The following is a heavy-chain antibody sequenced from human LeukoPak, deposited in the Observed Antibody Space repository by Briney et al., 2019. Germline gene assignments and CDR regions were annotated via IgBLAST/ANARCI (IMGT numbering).Heavy chain of an antibody. CDR1: GFTFSSYE. D-gene: IGHD2-21*02. CDR2: ISSSGSTI. J-gene: IGHJ5*02. Sequence: PGGSLRLSCAASGFTFSSYEMNWVRQAPGKGLEWVSYISSSGSTIYYADSVKGRFTISRDNAKNSLYLQMNSLRAEDTAVYYCARDGVYCGGDCYSGAGGPHNWFGPWGQGTLVTVSS. CDR3: ARDGVYCGGDCYSGAGGPHNWFGP. V-gene: IGHV3-48*03.